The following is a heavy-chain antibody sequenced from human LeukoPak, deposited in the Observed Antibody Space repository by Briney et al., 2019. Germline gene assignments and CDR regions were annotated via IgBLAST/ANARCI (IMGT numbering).Heavy chain of an antibody. D-gene: IGHD3-3*01. CDR3: ARFKYDFWSGSRSYYFYGMAV. J-gene: IGHJ6*02. CDR2: IYYSGST. V-gene: IGHV4-59*08. Sequence: SETLSLTCTVSGGSISSHYWSWIRQPPGKGLEWIGYIYYSGSTTYTPSPKSRGTISLDTPKNQCALKLSSVTAADTAVYYCARFKYDFWSGSRSYYFYGMAVWGQGTTVTVSS. CDR1: GGSISSHY.